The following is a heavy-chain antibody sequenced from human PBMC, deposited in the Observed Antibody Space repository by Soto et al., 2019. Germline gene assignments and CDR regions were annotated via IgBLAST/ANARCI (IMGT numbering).Heavy chain of an antibody. Sequence: SGPTLVNPTQTLTLTCTFSGFSLSTSGVGVGWIRQPPGKALEWLALIYWDDDKRYSPSLKSRLTITKDTSKNQVVLTMTNMDPVDTATYYCAHTGAAYCGGDCYFEYWGQGTLVTVSS. V-gene: IGHV2-5*02. J-gene: IGHJ4*02. CDR2: IYWDDDK. CDR1: GFSLSTSGVG. D-gene: IGHD2-21*02. CDR3: AHTGAAYCGGDCYFEY.